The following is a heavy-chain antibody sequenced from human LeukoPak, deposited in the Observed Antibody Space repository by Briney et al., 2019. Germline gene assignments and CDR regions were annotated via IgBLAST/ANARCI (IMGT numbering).Heavy chain of an antibody. J-gene: IGHJ4*02. D-gene: IGHD3-16*02. CDR3: ARYDVWGSYRAFDY. CDR1: NYSISTDYY. V-gene: IGHV4-38-2*02. CDR2: MYHSGST. Sequence: SETQSLTCTVSNYSISTDYYWGWIRQPPGKGLEWIGTMYHSGSTYYNPSLKSRVTISVDTSKNQFSLKLSSVTAADTAVYYCARYDVWGSYRAFDYWGQGTLVTVSS.